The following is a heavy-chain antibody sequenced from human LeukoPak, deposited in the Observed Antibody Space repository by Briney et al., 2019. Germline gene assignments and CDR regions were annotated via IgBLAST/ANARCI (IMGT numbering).Heavy chain of an antibody. CDR1: EFTFGRYT. V-gene: IGHV3-43*01. J-gene: IGHJ4*02. D-gene: IGHD3-10*02. CDR2: AGWAGGTT. Sequence: PGGSLRLSCATSEFTFGRYTIHWLRQAPGKGLEWVSLAGWAGGTTYYSDSVRGRFTISRDSGKNSVYLQMNSLTTDDTAFYFCAKELDTMFFDYWGQGALVTVSS. CDR3: AKELDTMFFDY.